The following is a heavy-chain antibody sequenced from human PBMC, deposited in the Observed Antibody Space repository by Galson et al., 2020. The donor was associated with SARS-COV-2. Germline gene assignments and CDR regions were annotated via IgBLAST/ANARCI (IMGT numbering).Heavy chain of an antibody. J-gene: IGHJ4*02. D-gene: IGHD6-13*01. CDR3: ARGRYPRADGILLWMYRIASSGVFDS. V-gene: IGHV4-34*01. CDR2: INDGGRT. Sequence: SQTLSLTCAVYGGTFSGYYWNWIRQSPGKGLEWIGEINDGGRTNYNSSLESRVGISVDTSKKQFSLKLSSVTAADTAVYHCARGRYPRADGILLWMYRIASSGVFDSWSQGTRVTVSS. CDR1: GGTFSGYY.